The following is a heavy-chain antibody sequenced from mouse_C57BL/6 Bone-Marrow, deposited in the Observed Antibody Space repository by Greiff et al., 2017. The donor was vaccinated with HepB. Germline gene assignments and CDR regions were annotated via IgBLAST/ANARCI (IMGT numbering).Heavy chain of an antibody. CDR1: GYTFTSYW. V-gene: IGHV1-53*01. CDR2: INPSNGGT. Sequence: VQLQQPGTELVKPGASVKLSCKASGYTFTSYWMHWVKQRPGQGLEWIGIINPSNGGTNYNEKVKSKATLTVDKSSSTAYMQLSSLTSEDSAVYYCARPLIYYCGSSFSASWFAYWGQGTLVTVSA. J-gene: IGHJ3*01. CDR3: ARPLIYYCGSSFSASWFAY. D-gene: IGHD1-1*01.